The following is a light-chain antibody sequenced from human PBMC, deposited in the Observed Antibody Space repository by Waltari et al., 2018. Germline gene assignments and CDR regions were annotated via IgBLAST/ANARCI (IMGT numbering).Light chain of an antibody. V-gene: IGKV1-27*01. Sequence: DIQMTQSPSSLSASVGDSVTITCRASLDITNYLAWYQQKPGKVPRLLIYAASTLQSGVPSRFSGSGSVTDFTLTISSLQPEDVATYYCQKCNNAPYIFGQGTKLEI. CDR3: QKCNNAPYI. CDR2: AAS. J-gene: IGKJ2*01. CDR1: LDITNY.